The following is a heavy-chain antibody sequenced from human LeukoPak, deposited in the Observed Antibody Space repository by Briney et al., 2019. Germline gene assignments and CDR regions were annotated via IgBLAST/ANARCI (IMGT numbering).Heavy chain of an antibody. D-gene: IGHD2-2*02. CDR3: ARAPVVGCSSTSCYTGWVDY. CDR2: ISAYNGNT. J-gene: IGHJ4*02. CDR1: GYTFTSYG. Sequence: ASVKVSCKASGYTFTSYGISWVRQAPGQGLEWMGWISAYNGNTNYAQKLQGRVTMTTDTSTSTAYMELRSLRSDDTAVYYCARAPVVGCSSTSCYTGWVDYWGQGTLVTVSS. V-gene: IGHV1-18*01.